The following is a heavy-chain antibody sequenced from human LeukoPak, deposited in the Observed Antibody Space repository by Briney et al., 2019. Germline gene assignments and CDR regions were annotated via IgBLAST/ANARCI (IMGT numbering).Heavy chain of an antibody. D-gene: IGHD2-2*01. CDR2: ISSSGSTI. J-gene: IGHJ6*02. CDR1: GFTFSGYT. CDR3: ARDQREYQLLPPMDV. Sequence: GGSLRLSCAASGFTFSGYTMNWVRQAPGKGLEWVSYISSSGSTIYYADSVKGRFTISRDNAKNSLYLQINSLRAEDTAVYYCARDQREYQLLPPMDVWGQGTTVTVSS. V-gene: IGHV3-48*04.